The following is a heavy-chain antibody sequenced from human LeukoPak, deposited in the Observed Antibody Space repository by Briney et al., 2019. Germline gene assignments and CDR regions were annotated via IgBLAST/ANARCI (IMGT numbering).Heavy chain of an antibody. J-gene: IGHJ4*02. CDR3: ARHRTIYYDNGGYWV. CDR1: GASISGSGYY. V-gene: IGHV4-39*01. Sequence: SETLSLTCTVSGASISGSGYYWGWIRQPPGKGLEWIGSIYYSGSTYYNPSLKSRVTISVDTSKKQFSLKLSSVTAADTAVYYCARHRTIYYDNGGYWVWGQGTLVTVSS. D-gene: IGHD3-22*01. CDR2: IYYSGST.